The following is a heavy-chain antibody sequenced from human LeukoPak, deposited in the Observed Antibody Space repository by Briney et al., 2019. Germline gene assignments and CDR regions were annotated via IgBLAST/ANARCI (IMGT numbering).Heavy chain of an antibody. J-gene: IGHJ4*02. CDR1: GVSISSGGYY. D-gene: IGHD3-9*01. CDR3: ARKGDWLSLFDY. Sequence: SETLSLTCTVSGVSISSGGYYWSWIRQHPGKGLEWIGYIYYSGSTYYNPSLKSRVTISVDTSKNQFSLKLSSVTAADTAVYYCARKGDWLSLFDYWGQGTLVTVSS. V-gene: IGHV4-31*03. CDR2: IYYSGST.